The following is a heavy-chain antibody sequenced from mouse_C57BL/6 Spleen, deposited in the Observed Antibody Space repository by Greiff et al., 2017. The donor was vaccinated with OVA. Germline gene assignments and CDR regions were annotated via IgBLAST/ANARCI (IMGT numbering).Heavy chain of an antibody. V-gene: IGHV1-26*01. D-gene: IGHD2-5*01. J-gene: IGHJ2*01. CDR1: GYTFTDYY. CDR3: AKWDYYSNDDY. Sequence: EVQLQQSGPELVKPGASVKISCKASGYTFTDYYMNWVKQSHGKSLEWIGDINPNNGGTSYNQKFKGKATLTVDKSYRTAYMELRSLTSEDSAVYYCAKWDYYSNDDYWGQGTTLTVSS. CDR2: INPNNGGT.